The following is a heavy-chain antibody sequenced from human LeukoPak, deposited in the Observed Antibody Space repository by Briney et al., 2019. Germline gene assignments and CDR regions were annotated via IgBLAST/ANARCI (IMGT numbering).Heavy chain of an antibody. CDR2: IYHSGST. CDR1: GGSFSGYY. Sequence: SETLSLTCAVYGGSFSGYYWSWIRQPPGKGLEWIGEIYHSGSTNYNPSLKSRVTISVDKSKNQFSLKLSSVTAADTAVYYCARGYCSSTSCYTFDYWGQGTLVTVSS. CDR3: ARGYCSSTSCYTFDY. D-gene: IGHD2-2*02. V-gene: IGHV4-34*01. J-gene: IGHJ4*02.